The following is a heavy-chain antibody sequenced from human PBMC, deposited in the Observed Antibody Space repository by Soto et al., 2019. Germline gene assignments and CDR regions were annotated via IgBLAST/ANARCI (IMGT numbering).Heavy chain of an antibody. V-gene: IGHV1-18*01. D-gene: IGHD3-9*01. Sequence: GASVKVSCKASGYTFTSYGISWVRQAPGQGLEWMGWISAYNGNTNYAQKLQGRVTMTTDTSTSTAYVELRSLRSDDTAVYYCARDTVILTGYQGYYGMDVWGQGTTVTVSS. CDR2: ISAYNGNT. CDR3: ARDTVILTGYQGYYGMDV. J-gene: IGHJ6*02. CDR1: GYTFTSYG.